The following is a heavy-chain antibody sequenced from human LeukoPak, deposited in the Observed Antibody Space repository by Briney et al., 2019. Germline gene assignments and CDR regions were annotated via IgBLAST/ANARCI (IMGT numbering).Heavy chain of an antibody. J-gene: IGHJ4*02. CDR1: GFTFDDYA. Sequence: GGSLRLSCAASGFTFDDYAMHWVRQAPGKGLEWVSAISGSGGSTYYADSVKGRFTISRDNSKNTLYLQMNSLRAEDTAVYYCAKDMSTHYYDSSGYPFDYWGQGTLVTVPS. CDR3: AKDMSTHYYDSSGYPFDY. CDR2: ISGSGGST. V-gene: IGHV3-23*01. D-gene: IGHD3-22*01.